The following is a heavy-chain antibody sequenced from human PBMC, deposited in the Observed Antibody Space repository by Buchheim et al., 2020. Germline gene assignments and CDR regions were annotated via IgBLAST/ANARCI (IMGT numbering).Heavy chain of an antibody. CDR2: INGDGSQL. J-gene: IGHJ4*02. V-gene: IGHV3-7*01. CDR3: ADLDVY. CDR1: GFSFSTYA. Sequence: EMQLLESGGGLAQPGGSLRLTCAASGFSFSTYAMNWVRQAPGEGLEWVATINGDGSQLYYEDSVKGRFTISRDNGKESLYLQMNSLRVDDTAVYYCADLDVYWGQGTL.